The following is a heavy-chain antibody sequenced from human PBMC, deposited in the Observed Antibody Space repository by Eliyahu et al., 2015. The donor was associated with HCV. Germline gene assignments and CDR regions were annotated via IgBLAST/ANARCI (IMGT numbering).Heavy chain of an antibody. CDR3: ARTRSVVVPAAHSADYYYGMDV. Sequence: QVTLKESGPVLVKPTETLTLTCTVSGFSLSNARMGVSWIRQPPGKALEWLAHIFSDDEKTLSTYLKSRLTISKDTSKSQVVLTMTNMDPVDTATYYCARTRSVVVPAAHSADYYYGMDVWGQGTTVTVSS. J-gene: IGHJ6*02. CDR1: GFSLSNARMG. V-gene: IGHV2-26*01. CDR2: IFSDDEK. D-gene: IGHD2-2*01.